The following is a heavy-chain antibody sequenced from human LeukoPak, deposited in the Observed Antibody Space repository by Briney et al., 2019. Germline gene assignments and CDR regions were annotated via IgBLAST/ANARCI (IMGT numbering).Heavy chain of an antibody. CDR1: GFTFSSYA. Sequence: PGGSLRLSCAASGFTFSSYAMSWFRQAPGKGLEWVGFIRSKTYGGAIEYAASVKGRFTISRDDSKGIAYLQMNSLKTEDTAVYYCARDQLGGDPDDYYYYMDVWGKGTTVTVSS. D-gene: IGHD4-17*01. J-gene: IGHJ6*03. CDR2: IRSKTYGGAI. CDR3: ARDQLGGDPDDYYYYMDV. V-gene: IGHV3-49*03.